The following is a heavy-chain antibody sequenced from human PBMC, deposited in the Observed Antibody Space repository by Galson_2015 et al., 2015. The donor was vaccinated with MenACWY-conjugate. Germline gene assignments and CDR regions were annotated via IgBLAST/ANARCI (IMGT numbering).Heavy chain of an antibody. CDR1: GFTFSSYA. Sequence: LRLSCAAAGFTFSSYAMSWVRQAPGKGLEWVSAISGSGGNTYYADSVKGRFTISRDNSKNTLYLQINSLRAEDTAVYYCATTYSSPGYYYMDVWGRGTAVTVSS. V-gene: IGHV3-23*01. J-gene: IGHJ6*03. CDR2: ISGSGGNT. CDR3: ATTYSSPGYYYMDV. D-gene: IGHD5-18*01.